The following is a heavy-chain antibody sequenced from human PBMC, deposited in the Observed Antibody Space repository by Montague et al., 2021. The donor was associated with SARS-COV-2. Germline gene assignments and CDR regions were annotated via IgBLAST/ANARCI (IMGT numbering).Heavy chain of an antibody. D-gene: IGHD2-15*01. V-gene: IGHV4-4*02. Sequence: SETLSLTCVVSGGAINSSNWWSWVRQPPGKGLEWIGEIYHWGSTNYNPPLKSRVTISIDKSTNQLSLKLSSVTAADTAVYYCAGFLGFCSGANCYSSGMDVWGQGTTVTVSS. J-gene: IGHJ6*02. CDR2: IYHWGST. CDR1: GGAINSSNW. CDR3: AGFLGFCSGANCYSSGMDV.